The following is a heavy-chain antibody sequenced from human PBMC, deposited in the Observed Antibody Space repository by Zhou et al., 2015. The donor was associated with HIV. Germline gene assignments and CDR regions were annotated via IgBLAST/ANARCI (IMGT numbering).Heavy chain of an antibody. V-gene: IGHV1-69*02. Sequence: QVQLVQSGAEVKKPGSSVKVSCKASGGTFSSYTISWVRQAPGQGLEWMGRIIPILGIANYAQKFQGRVTITADKSTSTAYMELSSLRSEDTAVYYCARLQSPNMIVVANDAFDIWGQGTMVTVSS. CDR1: GGTFSSYT. D-gene: IGHD3-22*01. CDR3: ARLQSPNMIVVANDAFDI. J-gene: IGHJ3*02. CDR2: IIPILGIA.